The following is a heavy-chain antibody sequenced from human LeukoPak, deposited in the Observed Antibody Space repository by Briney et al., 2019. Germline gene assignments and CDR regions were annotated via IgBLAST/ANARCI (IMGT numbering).Heavy chain of an antibody. CDR1: GFTFSNSW. Sequence: GYLRLSRAAPGFTFSNSWMNWFREAPGRLEWVANINHDGSEKNYLVSVEGRFTITRYNTKKSLYLQMNSLGAEDTAVYFCARGTALPGVDYWGQGTLVIVSS. V-gene: IGHV3-7*01. D-gene: IGHD3-10*01. CDR3: ARGTALPGVDY. J-gene: IGHJ4*02. CDR2: INHDGSEK.